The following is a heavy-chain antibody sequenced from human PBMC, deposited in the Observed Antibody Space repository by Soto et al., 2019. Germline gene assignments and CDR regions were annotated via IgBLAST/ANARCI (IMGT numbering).Heavy chain of an antibody. Sequence: QVQLQESGPGLVKPSETLSLTCTVSGGSMSTYYWSWIRHPPGKGLEWIGFVFYTGSTEYSPSLRSRVTMSVDTSKNKFSLKLSSVTTADTAVYYCARGTSPYWYFDLWGRGTLVTVSS. CDR2: VFYTGST. J-gene: IGHJ2*01. V-gene: IGHV4-59*01. CDR1: GGSMSTYY. CDR3: ARGTSPYWYFDL.